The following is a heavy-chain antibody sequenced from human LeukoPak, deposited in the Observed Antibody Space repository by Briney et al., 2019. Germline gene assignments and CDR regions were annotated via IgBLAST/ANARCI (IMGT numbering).Heavy chain of an antibody. Sequence: GRSLRLSCAASGFTFDDYAMHWVRQAPGKGLEWVSGISWNSGSIGYADSVKGRFTISRDNAKNSLYLQMNSLRAEDMALYYCARSVEMATRIDYWDQGTLVTVSS. CDR3: ARSVEMATRIDY. J-gene: IGHJ4*02. D-gene: IGHD5-24*01. CDR1: GFTFDDYA. CDR2: ISWNSGSI. V-gene: IGHV3-9*03.